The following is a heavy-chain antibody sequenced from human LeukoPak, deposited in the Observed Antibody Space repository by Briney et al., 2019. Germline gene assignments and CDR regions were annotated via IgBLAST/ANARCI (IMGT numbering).Heavy chain of an antibody. V-gene: IGHV4-34*01. CDR1: GGSFSGYY. CDR2: INHSGST. CDR3: ARGDGSGSYVGY. D-gene: IGHD3-10*01. Sequence: SETLSLACAVYGGSFSGYYWSWIRQPPGKGLVWIGEINHSGSTNYNPSLKSRVTISVDTSKNQFSLKLSSVTAADTAVYYCARGDGSGSYVGYWGQGTLVTVSS. J-gene: IGHJ4*02.